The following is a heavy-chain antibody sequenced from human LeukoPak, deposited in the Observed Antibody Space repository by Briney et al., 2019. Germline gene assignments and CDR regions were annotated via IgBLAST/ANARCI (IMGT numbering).Heavy chain of an antibody. V-gene: IGHV3-30*02. D-gene: IGHD4-23*01. J-gene: IGHJ6*03. Sequence: GGSLRLSCAASGFTFSSYGMHWVRQAPGKGLEWVAFIRYDGSNKYYADSVKGRFTISRDNSKNTLYLQMNSLRAEDTAVYYFGKNGNKGFFYYYYYMDVWGKGTTVTVSS. CDR1: GFTFSSYG. CDR3: GKNGNKGFFYYYYYMDV. CDR2: IRYDGSNK.